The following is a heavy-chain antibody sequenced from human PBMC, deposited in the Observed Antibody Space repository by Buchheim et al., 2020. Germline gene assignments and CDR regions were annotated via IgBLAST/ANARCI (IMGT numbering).Heavy chain of an antibody. D-gene: IGHD2-21*01. CDR3: ARLDIPNYYYYGMDV. J-gene: IGHJ6*02. V-gene: IGHV1-2*02. CDR2: INPNSGGT. CDR1: GYTFTGYY. Sequence: QVQLVQSGAEVKKPGASVKVSCKASGYTFTGYYMHWVRQAPGQGLEWMGWINPNSGGTNYAQKFQGRVTITADKSTSTAYMELSSLRSEDTAVYYCARLDIPNYYYYGMDVWGQGTT.